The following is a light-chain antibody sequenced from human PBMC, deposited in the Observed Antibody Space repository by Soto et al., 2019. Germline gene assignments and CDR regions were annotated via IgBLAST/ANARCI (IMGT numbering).Light chain of an antibody. Sequence: EIQMAQSPSSVSASVGDRVTITCRAPHDINKWLVWYQQKPGKAPKLLIYDASNLETGVPSRFSGSGSGTDFTFTISNLQPEDIATYYCQHYDNFPITFGQGTRLEIK. CDR2: DAS. CDR3: QHYDNFPIT. V-gene: IGKV1-33*01. J-gene: IGKJ5*01. CDR1: HDINKW.